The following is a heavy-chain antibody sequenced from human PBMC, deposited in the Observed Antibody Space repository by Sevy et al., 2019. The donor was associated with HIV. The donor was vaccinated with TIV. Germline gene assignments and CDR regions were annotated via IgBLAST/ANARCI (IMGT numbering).Heavy chain of an antibody. CDR2: IYGNDDT. CDR1: GFSVINQY. Sequence: GGSLRLSCAASGFSVINQYMSWVRQAPGKGLECVSTIYGNDDTDYADSVKGRFTIARDISKNMLYLQMNSLRAEDTAIYFCTTERHNRFQYWGQGTLVTFSS. V-gene: IGHV3-53*01. J-gene: IGHJ4*02. D-gene: IGHD1-1*01. CDR3: TTERHNRFQY.